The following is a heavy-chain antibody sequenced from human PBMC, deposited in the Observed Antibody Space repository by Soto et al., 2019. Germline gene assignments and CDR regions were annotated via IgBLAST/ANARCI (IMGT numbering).Heavy chain of an antibody. Sequence: QLQLQESGSGLVKPSQTLSLTCAVSGGSISSGGYSWSWIRQPPGKGLEWIGYIYHSGSTYYNPALKSRVTISGDRAKNQFSLKLSSVTAADTAVYYCAAGGGLPRYYWGQGTLVTVSS. CDR2: IYHSGST. D-gene: IGHD5-12*01. V-gene: IGHV4-30-2*01. CDR1: GGSISSGGYS. J-gene: IGHJ4*02. CDR3: AAGGGLPRYY.